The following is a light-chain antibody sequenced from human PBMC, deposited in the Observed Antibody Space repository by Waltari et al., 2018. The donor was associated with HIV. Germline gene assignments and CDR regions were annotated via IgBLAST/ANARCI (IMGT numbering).Light chain of an antibody. CDR1: NNAIGADKS. V-gene: IGLV2-14*01. CDR3: GSSTNSNIVL. CDR2: DVT. Sequence: QSALTQTAPVSASPGQSITISCTGINNAIGADKSVPWYQQHPGKVPKLLIYDVTNRPAGVSGRFSGSKSVNTASLTISWLQPDDEADYYCGSSTNSNIVLFGGGTKLTVL. J-gene: IGLJ2*01.